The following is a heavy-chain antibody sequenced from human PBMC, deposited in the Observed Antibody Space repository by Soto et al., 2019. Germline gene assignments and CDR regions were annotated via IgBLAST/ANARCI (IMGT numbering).Heavy chain of an antibody. J-gene: IGHJ4*02. CDR2: ISGSGGST. Sequence: PGGSLILSCAASGFTFSSYAMSWVRQAPGKGLEWVSAISGSGGSTYYADSVKGRFTISRDNSKNTLYLQMNSLRAEDTAVYYCAKNSGYYYDSTGYHFDYWGQGPLVTVSS. D-gene: IGHD3-22*01. CDR3: AKNSGYYYDSTGYHFDY. V-gene: IGHV3-23*01. CDR1: GFTFSSYA.